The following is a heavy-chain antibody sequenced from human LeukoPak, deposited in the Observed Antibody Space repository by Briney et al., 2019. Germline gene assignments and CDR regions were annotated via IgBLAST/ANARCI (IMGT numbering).Heavy chain of an antibody. D-gene: IGHD3-10*01. V-gene: IGHV3-64*01. J-gene: IGHJ4*02. CDR1: GFTFSSYA. Sequence: PGGSLRLSCAASGFTFSSYAMHWVRQAPGKGLEYVSAISSNGGSTYYANSVKGRFTISRDNSKNTLYLQMGSLRAEDMAVYYCARSMVRGVIISLFDYWGQGTLVTVSS. CDR3: ARSMVRGVIISLFDY. CDR2: ISSNGGST.